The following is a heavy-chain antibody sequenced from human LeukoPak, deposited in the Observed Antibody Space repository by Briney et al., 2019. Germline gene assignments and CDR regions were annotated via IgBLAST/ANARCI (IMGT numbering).Heavy chain of an antibody. CDR2: IYPGDSDT. V-gene: IGHV5-51*01. Sequence: GESLKISCKGSGYSFTSYWIGWVRQMPGKGLEWMGIIYPGDSDTRYSPSFQGQVTISADKSISTAYLQWSSLKASDTAMYYCARRDYDTLTGYDGMDVWGQGTTVTVSS. CDR3: ARRDYDTLTGYDGMDV. D-gene: IGHD3-9*01. CDR1: GYSFTSYW. J-gene: IGHJ6*02.